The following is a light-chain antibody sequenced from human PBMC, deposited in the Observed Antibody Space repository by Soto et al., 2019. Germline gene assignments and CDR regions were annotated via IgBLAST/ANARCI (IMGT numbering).Light chain of an antibody. CDR2: DVS. CDR1: SRDIGAYNY. J-gene: IGLJ1*01. CDR3: SSYTDTRIYV. Sequence: QSALTQPAAVSGSPGQSIAISCTGASRDIGAYNYVSWYQQHPGKVPKLLIYDVSNRPSGISNRFSGSKSGNTASLTISGLQAEDEADYYCSSYTDTRIYVFGPGTKVTVL. V-gene: IGLV2-14*03.